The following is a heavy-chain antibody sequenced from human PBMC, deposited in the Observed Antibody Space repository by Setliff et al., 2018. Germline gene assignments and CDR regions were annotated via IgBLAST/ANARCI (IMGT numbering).Heavy chain of an antibody. CDR3: ARDLTAMYYFDY. Sequence: PSETLSLTCTVSGGSISSHYWSWIRQPPGKGLEWIGSIYYSGSTNYNPSLKSRVIISVDTSKNQFSLKLSSVTAADTAVYYCARDLTAMYYFDYWGQGTLVTVSS. CDR1: GGSISSHY. CDR2: IYYSGST. J-gene: IGHJ4*02. V-gene: IGHV4-59*11.